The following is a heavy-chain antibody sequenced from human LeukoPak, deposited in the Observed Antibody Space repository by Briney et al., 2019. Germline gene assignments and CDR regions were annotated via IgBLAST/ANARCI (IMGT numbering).Heavy chain of an antibody. J-gene: IGHJ4*02. D-gene: IGHD4-11*01. CDR1: GGSISGHY. V-gene: IGHV4-4*07. Sequence: PSETLSLTCTVSGGSISGHYWSWIRQPAGKGLEWIGRMSTAGSTNYNPSLKSRVTISADTSKNQFSLKLSSVTAADTAVYYCARHPSMTTVTISEQLPFDYWGQGTLVTVSS. CDR2: MSTAGST. CDR3: ARHPSMTTVTISEQLPFDY.